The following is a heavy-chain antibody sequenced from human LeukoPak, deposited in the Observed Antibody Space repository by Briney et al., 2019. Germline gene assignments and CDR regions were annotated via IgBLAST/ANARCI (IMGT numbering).Heavy chain of an antibody. V-gene: IGHV4-59*08. Sequence: SDTLSHPCTVSGVPISIYYWMCLRHPPGRAREGLGYLYYSGSTNYNTSLKSRVTISVDTSKNQFSLKLSSVTAADTAVYYCATPGGYCSSTSCYGAFDIWGQGTMVTVSS. CDR3: ATPGGYCSSTSCYGAFDI. CDR1: GVPISIYY. CDR2: LYYSGST. D-gene: IGHD2-2*03. J-gene: IGHJ3*02.